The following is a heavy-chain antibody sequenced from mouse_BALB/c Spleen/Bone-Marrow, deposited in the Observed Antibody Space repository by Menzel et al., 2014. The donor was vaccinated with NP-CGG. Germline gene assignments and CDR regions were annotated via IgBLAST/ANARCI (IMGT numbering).Heavy chain of an antibody. J-gene: IGHJ2*01. CDR1: GFTFSSFG. CDR3: ARSGSSSGYFDY. V-gene: IGHV5-17*02. D-gene: IGHD1-1*01. Sequence: EVMLVESGGGLVVVGGSRKLSCAASGFTFSSFGMHWVRQAPEKGLEWVAYISSGSSTIYYADTVMGRFTISRDNPKNTLFLQMTSLRSEDTAMYYCARSGSSSGYFDYWGQGTTLTVSS. CDR2: ISSGSSTI.